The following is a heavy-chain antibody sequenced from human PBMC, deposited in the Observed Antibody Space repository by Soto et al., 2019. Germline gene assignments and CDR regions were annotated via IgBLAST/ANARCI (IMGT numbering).Heavy chain of an antibody. CDR1: GFTFSSYG. D-gene: IGHD2-2*01. CDR3: AKDQRPAAPFDY. V-gene: IGHV3-30*18. Sequence: QVQLVESGGGVVQPGRSLRLSCAASGFTFSSYGMHWVRQAPGKGLEWVAIISYDGSNKYYADSVKGQFTISRDNSKNTLYLQINSLSAEDTAVYYCAKDQRPAAPFDYWGQGTLVTVSS. CDR2: ISYDGSNK. J-gene: IGHJ4*02.